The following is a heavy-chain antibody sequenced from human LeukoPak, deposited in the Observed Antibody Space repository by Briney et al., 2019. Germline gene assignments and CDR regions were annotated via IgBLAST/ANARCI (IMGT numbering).Heavy chain of an antibody. CDR3: ARGTYYYDSSGYYSSPGHYYYMDV. CDR2: IYYSGST. Sequence: SETLSLTCTVSGGSISSSSYYWGWIRQPPGKGLEWIGSIYYSGSTYYNPSLKSRVTILVDTSKNQFSLKLSSVTAADTAVYYCARGTYYYDSSGYYSSPGHYYYMDVWGKGTTVTVSS. CDR1: GGSISSSSYY. D-gene: IGHD3-22*01. J-gene: IGHJ6*03. V-gene: IGHV4-39*07.